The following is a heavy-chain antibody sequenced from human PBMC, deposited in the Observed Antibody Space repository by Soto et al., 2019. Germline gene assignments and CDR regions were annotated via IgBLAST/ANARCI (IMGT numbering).Heavy chain of an antibody. Sequence: QVQLVESGGGLVKPGGSLRLSCAASGFTFSDYYMSWIRQAPGKGLEWVSYISSSSSYTNYADSVKGRFTISRDNAKNSLYLQMNSLRAEDTAVYYCARDLGGGYCSSTSCYFNWFDPWGQGTLVTVSS. CDR3: ARDLGGGYCSSTSCYFNWFDP. CDR1: GFTFSDYY. V-gene: IGHV3-11*06. CDR2: ISSSSSYT. J-gene: IGHJ5*02. D-gene: IGHD2-2*01.